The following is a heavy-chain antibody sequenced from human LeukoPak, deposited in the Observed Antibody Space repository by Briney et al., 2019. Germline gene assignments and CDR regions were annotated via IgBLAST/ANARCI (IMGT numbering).Heavy chain of an antibody. D-gene: IGHD7-27*01. J-gene: IGHJ4*02. CDR1: GFTFSDYY. Sequence: GGSLRLSCAASGFTFSDYYMSWIRQAPGKGLEWVSYISSGSSYTNYADSVKGRFTISRDNAKNSLYLQMNSLRAEDTAVYYCARRTGDKRSAYDYWGQGTLVTVSS. V-gene: IGHV3-11*06. CDR2: ISSGSSYT. CDR3: ARRTGDKRSAYDY.